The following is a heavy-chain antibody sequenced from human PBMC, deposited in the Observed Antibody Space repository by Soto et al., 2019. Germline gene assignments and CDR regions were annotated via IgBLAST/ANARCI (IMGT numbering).Heavy chain of an antibody. CDR3: ARERVVVPAAIFYFDY. Sequence: GSLRLSCAASGFTFSSYWMSWVRQAPGKGLEWVANIKQDGSEKYYVDSVKGRFTISRDNAKNSLYLQMNSLRAEDTAVYYCARERVVVPAAIFYFDYWGQGTLVTVSS. CDR1: GFTFSSYW. J-gene: IGHJ4*02. V-gene: IGHV3-7*01. D-gene: IGHD2-2*01. CDR2: IKQDGSEK.